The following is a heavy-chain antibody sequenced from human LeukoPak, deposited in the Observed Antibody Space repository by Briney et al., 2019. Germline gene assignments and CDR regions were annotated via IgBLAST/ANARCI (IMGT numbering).Heavy chain of an antibody. J-gene: IGHJ1*01. V-gene: IGHV3-48*03. Sequence: GGSLRLSCAASAFTFSSYEMNWVRQAPGKGLEWVSYISSSGSTIYYADSVKGRFTISRDNAKNSLYLQMNSLRAEDTAVYYCARAIAKYFEHWAQGTLVTVSS. CDR3: ARAIAKYFEH. CDR2: ISSSGSTI. CDR1: AFTFSSYE.